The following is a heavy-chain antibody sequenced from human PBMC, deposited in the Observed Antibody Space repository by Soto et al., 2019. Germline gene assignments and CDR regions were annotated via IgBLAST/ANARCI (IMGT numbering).Heavy chain of an antibody. D-gene: IGHD6-19*01. V-gene: IGHV3-48*02. CDR1: GFTFSSYS. CDR2: ISSSSSTI. CDR3: AIATHSPFLAVRYYFDY. Sequence: PGGTLRLSCAASGFTFSSYSMNWVRQAPGKGQEWVSYISSSSSTIYYADSVKGRFTISRDNAKNSLYLQMISLRDEDTALYFCAIATHSPFLAVRYYFDYWGQGTLVTVSS. J-gene: IGHJ4*02.